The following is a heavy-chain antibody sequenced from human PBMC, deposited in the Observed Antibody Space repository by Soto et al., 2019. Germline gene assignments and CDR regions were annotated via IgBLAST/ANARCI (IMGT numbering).Heavy chain of an antibody. Sequence: QVQLVQSGAEVKKPGSSVTVSCKASGGTFGNSAISWVRQAPGQGLEWMGGLIPIFPTPDYAQKFQGRVTITADESTSTAYLEFSLARPEDTAVYYSARDKVRRQLGGNYYFGMDGWGQGTTVTVSS. CDR2: LIPIFPTP. CDR1: GGTFGNSA. D-gene: IGHD3-3*02. J-gene: IGHJ6*02. V-gene: IGHV1-69*12. CDR3: ARDKVRRQLGGNYYFGMDG.